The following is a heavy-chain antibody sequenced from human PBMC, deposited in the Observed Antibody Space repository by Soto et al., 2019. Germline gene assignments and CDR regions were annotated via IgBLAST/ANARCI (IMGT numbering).Heavy chain of an antibody. D-gene: IGHD1-1*01. CDR2: IKQDGSEQ. CDR3: SRAGRGQLERWSWFDP. Sequence: EVQLVESGGGLVQPGGSLRLSCAASGFTFSTYWMNWLRQAPGTGLEWVANIKQDGSEQYYLDSVKGRFTISRDNAKNSLYLQMNSLRVDDTAVYYCSRAGRGQLERWSWFDPWGQGTLVTVSS. J-gene: IGHJ5*02. V-gene: IGHV3-7*01. CDR1: GFTFSTYW.